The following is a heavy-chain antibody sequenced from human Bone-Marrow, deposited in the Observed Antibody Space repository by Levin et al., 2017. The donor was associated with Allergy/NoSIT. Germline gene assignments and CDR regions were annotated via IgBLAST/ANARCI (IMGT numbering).Heavy chain of an antibody. V-gene: IGHV4-59*01. CDR3: ARSWGFDWLFKGFDY. J-gene: IGHJ4*02. Sequence: KASETLSLTCTVSGGSISSYYWSWIRQPPGKGLEWIGYIYYSGSTNYNPSLKSRVTISVDTSKNQFSLKLSSVTAADTAVYYCARSWGFDWLFKGFDYWGQGTLVTVSS. D-gene: IGHD3-9*01. CDR2: IYYSGST. CDR1: GGSISSYY.